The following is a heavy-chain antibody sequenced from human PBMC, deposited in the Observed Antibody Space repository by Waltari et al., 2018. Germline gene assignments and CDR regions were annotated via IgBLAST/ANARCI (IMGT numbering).Heavy chain of an antibody. CDR2: ISADNGNT. D-gene: IGHD3-10*01. CDR1: GYTFTSYG. Sequence: QVQLVQSGAEVKKPGASVKVSCKASGYTFTSYGISWVRQSSGQGLEWMGWISADNGNTNYAQKLQGRVTMTTDTSTSTAYMELRSLRSDDTAVYYCARDRDRGVDPSNASDYWGQGTLVTVSS. J-gene: IGHJ4*02. CDR3: ARDRDRGVDPSNASDY. V-gene: IGHV1-18*01.